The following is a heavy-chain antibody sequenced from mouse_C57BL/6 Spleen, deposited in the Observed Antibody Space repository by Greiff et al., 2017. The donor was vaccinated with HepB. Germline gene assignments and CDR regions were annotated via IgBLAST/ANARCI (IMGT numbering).Heavy chain of an antibody. V-gene: IGHV5-12*01. D-gene: IGHD2-1*01. CDR1: GFTFSDYY. Sequence: EVKVVESGGGLVQPGGSLKLSCAASGFTFSDYYMYWVRQTPEKRLEWVAYISNGGGSTYYPDTVKGRFTISRDNAKNTLYLQMSRLKSEDTAMYYCARHKLPLEYFDVWGTGTTVTVSS. J-gene: IGHJ1*03. CDR2: ISNGGGST. CDR3: ARHKLPLEYFDV.